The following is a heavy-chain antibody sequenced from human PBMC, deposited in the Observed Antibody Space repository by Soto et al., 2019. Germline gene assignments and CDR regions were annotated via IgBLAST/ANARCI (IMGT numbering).Heavy chain of an antibody. Sequence: QVHLVESGGGVVQPGRSLRLSCAASGFTFSTTGMHWVRQAPGKGLEWVAMISHDGGVKHYTDSVKGRFTISRDTSNNTVYLQMNSLRPEDTAMYHCAKDLYGAGWYNYFDPWGQGTQVTVSS. V-gene: IGHV3-30*18. J-gene: IGHJ5*02. CDR1: GFTFSTTG. D-gene: IGHD6-19*01. CDR3: AKDLYGAGWYNYFDP. CDR2: ISHDGGVK.